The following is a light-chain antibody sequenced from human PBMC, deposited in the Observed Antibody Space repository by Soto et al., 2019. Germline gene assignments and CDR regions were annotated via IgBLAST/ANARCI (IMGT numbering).Light chain of an antibody. CDR2: EVS. Sequence: QSALTQPASVSGSPGLSITISCSGTSNDVGGYDYVSWYRQHPDRAPRLLIYEVSNRPSGISDRFSGSRSGNTASLTISGLQADDEADYYCCSYAGSYTFVLFGGGTKLTVL. CDR1: SNDVGGYDY. J-gene: IGLJ2*01. CDR3: CSYAGSYTFVL. V-gene: IGLV2-14*01.